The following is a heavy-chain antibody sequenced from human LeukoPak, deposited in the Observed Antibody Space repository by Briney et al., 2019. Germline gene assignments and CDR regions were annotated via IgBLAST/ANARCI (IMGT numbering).Heavy chain of an antibody. CDR1: GYTFTSYG. V-gene: IGHV1-18*01. D-gene: IGHD6-19*01. CDR3: ARVAYSSGWWGTSNRYYYYYMDV. CDR2: ISAYNGNT. J-gene: IGHJ6*03. Sequence: ASVKVSCKASGYTFTSYGISWVRQAPGQGLEWMGWISAYNGNTNYAQKPQGRVTITTDTSTSTAYMELRSLRSDDTAVYYCARVAYSSGWWGTSNRYYYYYMDVWGKGTTVTVSS.